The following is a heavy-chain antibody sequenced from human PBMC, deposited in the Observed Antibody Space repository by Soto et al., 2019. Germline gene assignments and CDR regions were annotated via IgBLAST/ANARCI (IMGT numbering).Heavy chain of an antibody. CDR1: GFTFSSYA. CDR3: ARPLWRDDYNWGYFDL. Sequence: QVQLVESGGGVVQPGRSLRLSCAASGFTFSSYAMHWVRQAPGKGLEWVAVISYDGSNKYYADSVKGRFTNSRDNSKNTLYLQMNSLRTEDTAVYYCARPLWRDDYNWGYFDLWGRGTLVTVSS. V-gene: IGHV3-30-3*01. J-gene: IGHJ2*01. D-gene: IGHD4-4*01. CDR2: ISYDGSNK.